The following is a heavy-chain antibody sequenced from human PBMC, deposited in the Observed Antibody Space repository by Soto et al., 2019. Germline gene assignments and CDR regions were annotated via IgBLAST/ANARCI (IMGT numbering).Heavy chain of an antibody. J-gene: IGHJ3*02. D-gene: IGHD4-4*01. CDR3: AKTTLYSNYVLGAFDI. V-gene: IGHV3-23*01. CDR2: ISGSGGST. Sequence: TGGSLRLSCAASGFTFSSYAMSWVRQAPGKGLEWVSAISGSGGSTYYADSVKGRFTISRDNSKNTLYLQMNSLRAEDTAVYYCAKTTLYSNYVLGAFDIWGQGTMVTVSS. CDR1: GFTFSSYA.